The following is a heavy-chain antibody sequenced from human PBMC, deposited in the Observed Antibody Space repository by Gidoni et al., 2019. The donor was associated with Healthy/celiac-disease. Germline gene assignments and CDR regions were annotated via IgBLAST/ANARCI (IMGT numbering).Heavy chain of an antibody. CDR3: ARTPGIAVPTNWFDP. J-gene: IGHJ5*02. D-gene: IGHD6-19*01. V-gene: IGHV1-18*04. Sequence: QLVPSGPKTKTPGASLKISCKTSGYTFTSYGISGVRPAPGQGVERMGCISAYKGNTNYAQKLQGRVTMTTDTSTSTAYRELRSLRSDDTAVYYCARTPGIAVPTNWFDPWGQGTLVTVSS. CDR2: ISAYKGNT. CDR1: GYTFTSYG.